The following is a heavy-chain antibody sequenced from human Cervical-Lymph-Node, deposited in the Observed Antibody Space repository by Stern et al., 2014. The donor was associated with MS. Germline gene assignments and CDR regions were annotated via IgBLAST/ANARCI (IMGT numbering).Heavy chain of an antibody. CDR2: LHASGAT. J-gene: IGHJ4*02. V-gene: IGHV4-61*02. CDR3: ARGHWELLGNNYFDS. CDR1: GASISSGTSY. Sequence: MQLVESGPGLVKPSQTLSLTCTVSGASISSGTSYWSWIRQPAGGGLEWIGRLHASGATYYNPSLKSRVTISGDTSKNQFSLNRNSVTAADTAVYYCARGHWELLGNNYFDSWGQGTLVTVSS. D-gene: IGHD1-26*01.